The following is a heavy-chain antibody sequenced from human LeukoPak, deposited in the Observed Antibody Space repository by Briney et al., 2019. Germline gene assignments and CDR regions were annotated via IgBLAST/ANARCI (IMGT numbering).Heavy chain of an antibody. CDR1: GFTFSSYA. D-gene: IGHD6-19*01. CDR2: IYYSGST. V-gene: IGHV4-59*01. J-gene: IGHJ4*02. Sequence: GSLRLSCAASGFTFSSYAMSWVRQPPGKGLEWIGYIYYSGSTNYNPSLKSRVTISVDTSKNQFSLKLSSVTAADTAVYYCARGDGAVAGIYWGQGTLVTVSS. CDR3: ARGDGAVAGIY.